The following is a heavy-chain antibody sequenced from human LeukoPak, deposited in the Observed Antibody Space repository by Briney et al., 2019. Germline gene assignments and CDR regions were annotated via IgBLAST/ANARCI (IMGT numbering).Heavy chain of an antibody. CDR3: ASEHCSSTSCYRGGNWFDP. CDR1: GGTFSSYA. Sequence: SVKVSCKASGGTFSSYAISWVRQAPGQGLEWMGRIIPILGIANYAQKFQGRVTITADKSTSTAYMELSSLRSEDTAVYYCASEHCSSTSCYRGGNWFDPWGQGTLVTVSS. J-gene: IGHJ5*02. V-gene: IGHV1-69*04. D-gene: IGHD2-2*02. CDR2: IIPILGIA.